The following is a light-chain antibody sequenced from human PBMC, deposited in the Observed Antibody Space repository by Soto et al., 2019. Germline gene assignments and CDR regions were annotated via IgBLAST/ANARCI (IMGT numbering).Light chain of an antibody. CDR2: GNS. CDR3: QSYDSSLSVRV. J-gene: IGLJ2*01. V-gene: IGLV1-40*01. Sequence: QPVLTQPPSVSGAPGQRVTISCTGSSSNTGAGYDVHWYQQLPGTAPKLLIYGNSNRPSGVPDRFSGSKSGTSASLAITGLQAEDEADYYCQSYDSSLSVRVFGGGTKLTVL. CDR1: SSNTGAGYD.